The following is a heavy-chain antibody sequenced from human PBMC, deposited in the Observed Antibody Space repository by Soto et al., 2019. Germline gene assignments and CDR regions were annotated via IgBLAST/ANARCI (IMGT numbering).Heavy chain of an antibody. CDR3: ARQIAAAGFDAFDI. J-gene: IGHJ3*02. Sequence: PGESLKISCQGSGYSFTSYWIGWVRQLPGKGLEWMGIIYPGDSDTRYSPSFQGQVTISADKSISTAYLQWSSLKASDTAMYYCARQIAAAGFDAFDIWGQGTMVTVSS. D-gene: IGHD6-13*01. V-gene: IGHV5-51*01. CDR1: GYSFTSYW. CDR2: IYPGDSDT.